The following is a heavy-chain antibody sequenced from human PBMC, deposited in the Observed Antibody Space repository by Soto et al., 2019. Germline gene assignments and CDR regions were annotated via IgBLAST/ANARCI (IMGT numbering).Heavy chain of an antibody. CDR1: GLTFSVSA. D-gene: IGHD1-20*01. J-gene: IGHJ4*02. CDR3: ATVHNTSRSFNF. CDR2: TGLSGRTT. Sequence: GGSLRLSCVASGLTFSVSAMTWVRQAPGKGLEWVSTTGLSGRTTYYGDSVKGRFTVSRDNSKNTLDLQMSSLRAEDTAVYYCATVHNTSRSFNFWGRGTLVTVSS. V-gene: IGHV3-23*01.